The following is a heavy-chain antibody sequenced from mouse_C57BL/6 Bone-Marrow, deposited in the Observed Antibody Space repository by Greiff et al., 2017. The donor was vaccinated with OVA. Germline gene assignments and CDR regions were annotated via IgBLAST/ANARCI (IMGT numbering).Heavy chain of an antibody. CDR1: GYTFTSYD. V-gene: IGHV1-85*01. J-gene: IGHJ1*03. CDR3: ARSRDSSGYGYFDV. D-gene: IGHD3-2*02. Sequence: VKLMESGPELVKPGASVKLSCKASGYTFTSYDINWVKQRPGQGLEWIGWIYPRDGSTKYNEKFKGKATLTVDTSSSTAYMELHSLTSEDSAVYFCARSRDSSGYGYFDVWGTGTTVTVSS. CDR2: IYPRDGST.